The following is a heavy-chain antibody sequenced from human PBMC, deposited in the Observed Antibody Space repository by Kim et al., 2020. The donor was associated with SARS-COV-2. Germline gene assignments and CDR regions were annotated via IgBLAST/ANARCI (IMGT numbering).Heavy chain of an antibody. CDR1: GFTFSSYA. J-gene: IGHJ6*02. D-gene: IGHD3-22*01. CDR3: AKRLGRDMIAVVITSYYYYYGMDV. Sequence: GGSLRLSCAASGFTFSSYAMSWVRQAPGKGLEWVSAISGSGGSTDYADSVKGRFTISRDNSKNTLYLQMNSLRAEDTAVYYCAKRLGRDMIAVVITSYYYYYGMDVWGQGTTVTVSS. CDR2: ISGSGGST. V-gene: IGHV3-23*01.